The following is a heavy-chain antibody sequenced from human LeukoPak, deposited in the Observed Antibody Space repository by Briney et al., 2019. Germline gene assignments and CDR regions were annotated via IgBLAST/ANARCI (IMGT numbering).Heavy chain of an antibody. D-gene: IGHD3-9*01. V-gene: IGHV1-2*02. CDR3: ARERFDGFDY. Sequence: ASVRVSCKTSGYTFTDDHLHWVRQAPGQGLEWMGWVNPNSGGTKYAQKFEGRVTITRDTSVSTAYMELRRLTSDDTAVYYCARERFDGFDYWGQGTLVNVSS. CDR1: GYTFTDDH. CDR2: VNPNSGGT. J-gene: IGHJ4*02.